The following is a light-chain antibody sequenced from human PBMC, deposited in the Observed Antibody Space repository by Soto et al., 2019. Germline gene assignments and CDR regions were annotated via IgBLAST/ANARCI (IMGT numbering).Light chain of an antibody. CDR2: AAA. V-gene: IGKV1-39*01. CDR3: QQSSSTPLT. J-gene: IGKJ4*01. Sequence: DIQMTQSPSSLSASVGDRVTITCRASQTISNFLNWYQQIPGKAPKLLISAAASLQSGVPSRFSGVGSGTDFTLTISSLQPEDFATYYCQQSSSTPLTFGGGTKVEIE. CDR1: QTISNF.